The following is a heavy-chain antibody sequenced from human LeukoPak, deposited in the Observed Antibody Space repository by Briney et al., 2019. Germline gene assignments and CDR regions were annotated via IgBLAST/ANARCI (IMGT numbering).Heavy chain of an antibody. Sequence: GGSLRLSCEFSGIIFSTYAMNWVRQAPGKGLEWISYISGSSSGSTSIIHYADSVKGRFTIPRDNAKNSLHLQMDSLSAEYTAVYYCARDFWSGYYTEDWGQGALVIVSS. D-gene: IGHD3-3*01. CDR3: ARDFWSGYYTED. CDR2: ISGSSSGSTSII. V-gene: IGHV3-48*04. CDR1: GIIFSTYA. J-gene: IGHJ4*02.